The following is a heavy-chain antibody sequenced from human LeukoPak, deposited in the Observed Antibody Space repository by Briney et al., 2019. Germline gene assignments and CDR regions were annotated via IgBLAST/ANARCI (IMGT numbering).Heavy chain of an antibody. V-gene: IGHV4-30-2*01. J-gene: IGHJ5*02. D-gene: IGHD1-26*01. CDR3: ARGSGSGGSDWFDP. CDR1: GGSISSGDYS. CDR2: IYHSGST. Sequence: PSETLSLTCAVSGGSISSGDYSWSWIRQPPGKGLEWIGYIYHSGSTYYNPSLKSRVTISVDRSKNQFSLKLSSVTAADTAVYYCARGSGSGGSDWFDPWGQGTLVTVSS.